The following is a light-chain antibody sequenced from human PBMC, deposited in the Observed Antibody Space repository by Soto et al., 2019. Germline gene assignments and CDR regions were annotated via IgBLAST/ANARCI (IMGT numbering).Light chain of an antibody. CDR3: SSYTSSSTLPYV. Sequence: QSVLTQPASVSGSPGQSITISCTGSSSDVGGYNYVSWYQQHPGKAPKLMIYEVSNRPSGVSNRFSGSKSGNTASLTISGLQAEVEADYYCSSYTSSSTLPYVFGNGTKVTVL. V-gene: IGLV2-14*01. CDR2: EVS. J-gene: IGLJ1*01. CDR1: SSDVGGYNY.